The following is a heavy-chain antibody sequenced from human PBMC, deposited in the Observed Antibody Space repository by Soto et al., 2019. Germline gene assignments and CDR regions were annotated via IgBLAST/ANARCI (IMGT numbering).Heavy chain of an antibody. Sequence: QVQLVQSGGEVKKPGASVKVSCKASGYTFTSYGFSWVRQAPGQGLEWMGWINGYTGNTHYAQKFQGRVTMTIDTSTSTAYLELWTLISGDTAVYYCARSWVTGKGGMDVWGQGTTVTVSS. CDR3: ARSWVTGKGGMDV. J-gene: IGHJ6*02. CDR2: INGYTGNT. D-gene: IGHD3-16*01. V-gene: IGHV1-18*01. CDR1: GYTFTSYG.